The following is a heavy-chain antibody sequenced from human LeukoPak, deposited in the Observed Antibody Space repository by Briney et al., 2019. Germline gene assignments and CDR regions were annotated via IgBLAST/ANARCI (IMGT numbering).Heavy chain of an antibody. J-gene: IGHJ4*02. CDR1: GFTFSSHW. CDR2: LNDDGTYV. CDR3: VRGSSDWAGTDY. Sequence: PGGSLRLSCVVSGFTFSSHWMHWVRQAPGKGLVRVSRLNDDGTYVDYADSVRGRFTISRDNAKNMPHLQMNSLRVEDTAVYYCVRGSSDWAGTDYWGQGTLVTVSS. D-gene: IGHD2-21*02. V-gene: IGHV3-74*01.